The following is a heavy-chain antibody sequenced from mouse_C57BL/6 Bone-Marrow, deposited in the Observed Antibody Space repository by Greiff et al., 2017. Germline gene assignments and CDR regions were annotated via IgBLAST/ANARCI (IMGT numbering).Heavy chain of an antibody. Sequence: VQLQESGAELVRPGTSVKVSCKASGYAFTNYLIEWVKQRPGQGLEWIGVINPGSGGTNYNEKFKGKATLTADKSASTAYMQLSSLTSEDSAVYFCARGGYDYDWLAYWGQGTLVTVSA. CDR3: ARGGYDYDWLAY. V-gene: IGHV1-54*01. J-gene: IGHJ3*01. CDR2: INPGSGGT. D-gene: IGHD2-4*01. CDR1: GYAFTNYL.